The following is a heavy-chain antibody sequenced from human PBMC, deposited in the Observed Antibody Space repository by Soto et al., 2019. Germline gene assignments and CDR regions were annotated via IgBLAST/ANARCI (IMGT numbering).Heavy chain of an antibody. CDR2: MNPNSGKT. V-gene: IGHV1-8*01. J-gene: IGHJ4*02. Sequence: QVQLVQSGAEVKKPGASLKVSCKASGYSFTSYEINWVRQATGQGLEWMGWMNPNSGKTGYAQTFPGRVTMTRTTSISTAYLELSSLSSEATAVFSCAREAAAGLVYWGQGTLVTVSS. CDR1: GYSFTSYE. CDR3: AREAAAGLVY. D-gene: IGHD6-13*01.